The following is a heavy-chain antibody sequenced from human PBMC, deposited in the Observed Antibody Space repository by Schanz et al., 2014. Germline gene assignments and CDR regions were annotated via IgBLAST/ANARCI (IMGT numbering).Heavy chain of an antibody. CDR2: INTGSNYI. V-gene: IGHV3-11*03. D-gene: IGHD2-15*01. J-gene: IGHJ2*01. Sequence: QVHLLESGGGLVKPGGSLRLSCAASGFSFSDYYMSWIRQAPGKGLEWISFINTGSNYINYADSVKGRFTISRDNTKNSLFLQLNSLRADDTAVYYCARNRGSGGQNWYFDLCGRGTLVTVSS. CDR3: ARNRGSGGQNWYFDL. CDR1: GFSFSDYY.